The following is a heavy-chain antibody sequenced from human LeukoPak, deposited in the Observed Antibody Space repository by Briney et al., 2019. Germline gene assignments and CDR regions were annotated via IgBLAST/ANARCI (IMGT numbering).Heavy chain of an antibody. CDR1: GFTFSSYG. CDR2: ISGSGGST. J-gene: IGHJ4*02. Sequence: GGSLRLSCAASGFTFSSYGMSWVRQAPGKGLEWVSAISGSGGSTYYADSVKGRFTISRDNSKNTLYLQMNSLRAEDTAVYYCAKAGYSNGWYGDPADYWGQGTLVTVSS. V-gene: IGHV3-23*01. D-gene: IGHD6-19*01. CDR3: AKAGYSNGWYGDPADY.